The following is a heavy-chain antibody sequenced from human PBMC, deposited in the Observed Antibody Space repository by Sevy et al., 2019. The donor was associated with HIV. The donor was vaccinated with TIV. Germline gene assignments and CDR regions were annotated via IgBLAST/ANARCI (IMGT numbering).Heavy chain of an antibody. J-gene: IGHJ4*02. Sequence: GGSLRLSCAASGFTFSSYSMHWVRQDPGKGLEWVSSINSISTYIYYADSVKGRFTISRDNAKNSLYLQMNSLRAEDTAVYYCARGPDYYDSSGYYYQWGQGTLVTVSS. CDR1: GFTFSSYS. V-gene: IGHV3-21*01. D-gene: IGHD3-22*01. CDR2: INSISTYI. CDR3: ARGPDYYDSSGYYYQ.